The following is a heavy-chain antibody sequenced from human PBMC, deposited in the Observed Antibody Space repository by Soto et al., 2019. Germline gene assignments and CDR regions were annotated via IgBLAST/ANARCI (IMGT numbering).Heavy chain of an antibody. J-gene: IGHJ4*02. V-gene: IGHV3-33*01. Sequence: QVQLVESGGGVVQPGRSLRLSCAASGFTFSSYGMHWVRQAPGKGLEWVAVIWSDGSNKYYADSVKGRFTISRDNSKNTLYLQINSLRAEYRAVYYCARYYYDSSGYYPLWGQGTLVTVSS. D-gene: IGHD3-22*01. CDR2: IWSDGSNK. CDR1: GFTFSSYG. CDR3: ARYYYDSSGYYPL.